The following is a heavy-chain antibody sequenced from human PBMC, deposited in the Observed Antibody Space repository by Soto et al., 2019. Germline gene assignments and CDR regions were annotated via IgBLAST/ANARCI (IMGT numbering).Heavy chain of an antibody. D-gene: IGHD3-22*01. J-gene: IGHJ4*02. Sequence: PGGSLRLSCAASRFTSGYHAMNWVRQAPGKGLEWVSTISSNGENTYYADSVKGRFTISRDNSKNTLYLQINSLRAEDTAVYYCAREDYYDSSGYYGYWGQGTLVTVSS. CDR3: AREDYYDSSGYYGY. CDR2: ISSNGENT. CDR1: RFTSGYHA. V-gene: IGHV3-23*01.